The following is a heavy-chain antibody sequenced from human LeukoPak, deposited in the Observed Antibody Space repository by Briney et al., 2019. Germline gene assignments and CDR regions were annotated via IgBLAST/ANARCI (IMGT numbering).Heavy chain of an antibody. Sequence: GGSLRLSCAASGFTFSSYGMHWVRQAPGKGLEWVAVIWYDGSNKYYADSVKGRFTISRDNSKKTLYLQMNSLRAEDTAVYYCARKKRVDTDSIMVYYYYAMDVWGQGTTVTVSS. CDR3: ARKKRVDTDSIMVYYYYAMDV. V-gene: IGHV3-33*01. D-gene: IGHD5-18*01. CDR2: IWYDGSNK. J-gene: IGHJ6*02. CDR1: GFTFSSYG.